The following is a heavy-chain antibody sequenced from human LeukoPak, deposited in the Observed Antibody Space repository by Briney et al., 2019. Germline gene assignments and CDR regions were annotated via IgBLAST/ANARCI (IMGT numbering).Heavy chain of an antibody. CDR2: INTNTGDP. CDR1: GYTFTNYG. D-gene: IGHD3-10*01. V-gene: IGHV7-4-1*02. CDR3: ARSYGAFEGATYYYYGMDV. Sequence: ASVKVSCKASGYTFTNYGLSWVRQAPGQGLEWMGWINTNTGDPKSAQGFTERFVFSLDASVSTAYLQISSLKAADTAVYYCARSYGAFEGATYYYYGMDVWGQGTTVTVSS. J-gene: IGHJ6*02.